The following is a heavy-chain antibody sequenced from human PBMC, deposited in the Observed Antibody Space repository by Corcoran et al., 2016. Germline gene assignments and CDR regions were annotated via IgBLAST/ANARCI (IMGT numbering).Heavy chain of an antibody. V-gene: IGHV1-2*02. Sequence: QVQLVQSGAEVKKPGASVKVSCKASGYTFTGYYMHWVRQAPGQGLEWMGWINPNSGGTNYAQKFQGRVTMTRDTSISTAYMELSRLRSADTAVYYCARDPSPPRPLYDFWSYYYYGMDVWGQGTTVTVSS. J-gene: IGHJ6*02. D-gene: IGHD3-3*01. CDR1: GYTFTGYY. CDR3: ARDPSPPRPLYDFWSYYYYGMDV. CDR2: INPNSGGT.